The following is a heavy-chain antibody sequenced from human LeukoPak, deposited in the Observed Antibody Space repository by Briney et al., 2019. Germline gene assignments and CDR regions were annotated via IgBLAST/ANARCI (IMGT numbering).Heavy chain of an antibody. CDR3: ATGDTAMVTPSFDY. D-gene: IGHD5-18*01. CDR2: FDPEDGET. CDR1: GYTLAEIS. V-gene: IGHV1-24*01. Sequence: ASVKVSCKVSGYTLAEISMHWVRQAPGKGREWMGGFDPEDGETIYAQKVKGRVTMTEDTSTDTAYMELSSLRSEDTAVYYCATGDTAMVTPSFDYWGQGTLVTVSS. J-gene: IGHJ4*02.